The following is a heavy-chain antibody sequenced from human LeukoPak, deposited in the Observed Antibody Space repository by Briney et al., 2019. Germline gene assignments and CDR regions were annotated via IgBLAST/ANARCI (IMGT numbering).Heavy chain of an antibody. V-gene: IGHV4-34*01. CDR1: GWSFSGYY. CDR3: ARGSFDMVRGAINYYYMDV. CDR2: INHSGST. D-gene: IGHD3-10*01. J-gene: IGHJ6*03. Sequence: SETLSLTCAAYGWSFSGYYWSWIRQPPGKGLEWIGEINHSGSTNYNPSLKSRVTISVDTSKNLFSLKLSSVTAADTAVYYCARGSFDMVRGAINYYYMDVWGKGTTVTVSS.